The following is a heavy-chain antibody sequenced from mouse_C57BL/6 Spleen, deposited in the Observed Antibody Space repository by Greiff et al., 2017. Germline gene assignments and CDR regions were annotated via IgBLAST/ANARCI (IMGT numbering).Heavy chain of an antibody. D-gene: IGHD1-2*01. V-gene: IGHV1-64*01. CDR2: IHPNSGST. Sequence: QVQLPQPGAELVKPGASVKLSCQASGYTFTCYWMHWVKQRPGQGLEWIGMIHPNSGSTNYHEKFKSKATLTVAKASSTAYMQLTSITSEDSAAYYCAREGAITTLDYWGQGTTLTVSS. CDR3: AREGAITTLDY. CDR1: GYTFTCYW. J-gene: IGHJ2*01.